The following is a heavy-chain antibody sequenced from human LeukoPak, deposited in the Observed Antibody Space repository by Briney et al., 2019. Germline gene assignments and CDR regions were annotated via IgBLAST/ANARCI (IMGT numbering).Heavy chain of an antibody. V-gene: IGHV3-23*01. J-gene: IGHJ4*02. D-gene: IGHD6-13*01. CDR3: AKGGAGTGY. Sequence: MSWXRXAPXKGLEWVSAISGSGGSTYYADSVKGRFTISRDNSKNTLYLQMNSLRAEDTAVYYCAKGGAGTGYWGQGTLVTVSP. CDR2: ISGSGGST.